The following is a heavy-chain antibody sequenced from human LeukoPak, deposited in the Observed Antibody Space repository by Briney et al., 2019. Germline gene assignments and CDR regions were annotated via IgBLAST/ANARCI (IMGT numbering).Heavy chain of an antibody. CDR2: INPNSGGT. CDR1: GYTFTGYY. Sequence: ASVKVSCKASGYTFTGYYMHWVRQAPGQGLEWMGWINPNSGGTNYAQKFQGRVTMTRDTSISTAYMELSRLRSDDTAVYYCARVPHKVVPAXGAFDXWGQGTMVTVX. D-gene: IGHD2-2*01. J-gene: IGHJ3*01. V-gene: IGHV1-2*02. CDR3: ARVPHKVVPAXGAFDX.